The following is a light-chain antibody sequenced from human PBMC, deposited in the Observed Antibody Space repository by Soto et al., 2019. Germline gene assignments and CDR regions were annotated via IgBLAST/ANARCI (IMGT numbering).Light chain of an antibody. J-gene: IGLJ2*01. Sequence: QSALTQPASVSGSPGQSITIACTGTNRDGGSYNLVSCYQQRPGEAPKLIISEVRNRPSAISYRFTGSKSGNTASLTISGLQAEDEADYSCSSYTTISALAVGGGT. CDR2: EVR. CDR1: NRDGGSYNL. CDR3: SSYTTISALA. V-gene: IGLV2-14*01.